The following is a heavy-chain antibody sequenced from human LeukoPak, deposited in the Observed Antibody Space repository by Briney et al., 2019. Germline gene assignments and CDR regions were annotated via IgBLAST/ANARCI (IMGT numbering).Heavy chain of an antibody. CDR1: GFTFSDHY. CDR3: ARADYRGNYLVY. J-gene: IGHJ4*02. CDR2: TRNKANSYTT. D-gene: IGHD1-26*01. V-gene: IGHV3-72*01. Sequence: GGSLRLSCAASGFTFSDHYMDWVRPAPGKGLEWVGRTRNKANSYTTEYAASVKGRFTISRDDSQNSLYLQMNSLKSEDTAVYYCARADYRGNYLVYWGQGTLVTVSS.